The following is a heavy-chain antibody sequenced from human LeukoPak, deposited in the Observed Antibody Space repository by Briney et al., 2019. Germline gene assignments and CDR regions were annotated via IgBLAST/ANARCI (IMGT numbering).Heavy chain of an antibody. CDR3: AKDLVT. CDR1: GFTFSTSW. V-gene: IGHV3-7*01. Sequence: GGSLRLSCTASGFTFSTSWMTWVRQAPGKGLEWVANIKEDGSRKNYVDSVKGRFTISRDNAKNSLYLQINSLRAEDTAVYYCAKDLVTWGQGTLVTVSS. CDR2: IKEDGSRK. J-gene: IGHJ5*02.